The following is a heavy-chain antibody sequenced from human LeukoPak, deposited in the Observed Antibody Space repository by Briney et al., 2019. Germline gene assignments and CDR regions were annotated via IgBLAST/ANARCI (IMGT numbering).Heavy chain of an antibody. CDR2: ISAYNGNT. J-gene: IGHJ4*02. D-gene: IGHD6-13*01. CDR3: ASHETYSSSWYGNY. CDR1: GYTFTSYG. V-gene: IGHV1-18*01. Sequence: ASVKVSCKASGYTFTSYGISWVRHAPGQGLEWMGWISAYNGNTNYAQKLQGRVTMTTDTSTSTAYMELRSLRSDDTAVYYCASHETYSSSWYGNYWGQGTLVTVSS.